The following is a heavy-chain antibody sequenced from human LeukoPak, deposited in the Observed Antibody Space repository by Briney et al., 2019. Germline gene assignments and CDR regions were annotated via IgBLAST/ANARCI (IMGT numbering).Heavy chain of an antibody. CDR1: GFTFSSYS. Sequence: PGGSLRLSCAASGFTFSSYSMNWIRQSPGKGLEWLGNIHSRGTTNYNPSLKSRVTLSLDTSKSQFALKVTSVTAADTAVYYCARDEYGDFQGFDFWGQGTRVTVSS. CDR2: IHSRGTT. CDR3: ARDEYGDFQGFDF. J-gene: IGHJ4*02. D-gene: IGHD4-17*01. V-gene: IGHV4-59*13.